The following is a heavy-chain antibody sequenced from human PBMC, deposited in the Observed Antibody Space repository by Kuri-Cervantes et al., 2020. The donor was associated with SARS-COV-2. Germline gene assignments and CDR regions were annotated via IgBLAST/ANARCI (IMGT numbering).Heavy chain of an antibody. V-gene: IGHV1-24*01. CDR2: FDPEDGET. CDR1: GYTLTELS. D-gene: IGHD2-2*01. CDR3: AREDMVVVPAAVGSPGSNGMDV. Sequence: SVTVSCKLSGYTLTELSMHWVRQAPGKGLGWMGGFDPEDGETIYEQKFQGRVTMTEDTSTDTAYMELSSLRAEDTAVYYCAREDMVVVPAAVGSPGSNGMDVRGQGTTVTVSS. J-gene: IGHJ6*02.